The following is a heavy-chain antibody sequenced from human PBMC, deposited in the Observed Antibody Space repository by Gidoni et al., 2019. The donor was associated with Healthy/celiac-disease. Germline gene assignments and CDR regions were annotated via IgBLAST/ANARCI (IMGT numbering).Heavy chain of an antibody. Sequence: VQLVESGGGVVQPGRSLRLSCAASALTFSSYGMHWVRQAPGKGLECVAVIWYSGSNKYYADSVKGRFTITRDNSKNTLYLQMNSLRAEDTAVYYWARFVPGGSSLDYWGQGTLVTVSS. CDR3: ARFVPGGSSLDY. V-gene: IGHV3-33*01. CDR1: ALTFSSYG. J-gene: IGHJ4*02. D-gene: IGHD1-26*01. CDR2: IWYSGSNK.